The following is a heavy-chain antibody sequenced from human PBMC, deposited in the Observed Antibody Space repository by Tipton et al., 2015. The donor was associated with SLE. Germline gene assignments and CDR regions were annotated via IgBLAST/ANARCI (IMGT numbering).Heavy chain of an antibody. J-gene: IGHJ5*02. D-gene: IGHD3-10*01. Sequence: LRLSCIVSGGSISIGSYCWTWVRQPAGKGLEWIGHIYTSGITNYNPSLKSRVIISIDTSKKQFSLELSSVTAADTAVYYCAREEGSLLWFREPMGWFDPSGQGTLVTVSS. CDR3: AREEGSLLWFREPMGWFDP. V-gene: IGHV4-61*09. CDR2: IYTSGIT. CDR1: GGSISIGSYC.